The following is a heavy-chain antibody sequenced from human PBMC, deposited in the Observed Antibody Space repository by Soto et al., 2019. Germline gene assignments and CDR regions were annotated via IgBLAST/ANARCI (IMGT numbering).Heavy chain of an antibody. CDR3: ARDIGTARVGALGGANFDY. J-gene: IGHJ4*02. CDR1: GFTFSSYA. Sequence: GGSLRLSCAASGFTFSSYAMHWVRQAPGKGLEWVAVISYDGSNKYYADSVKGRFTISRDNSKNTLYLQMNSLRAEDTAVYYCARDIGTARVGALGGANFDYWGQGTLVTVSS. V-gene: IGHV3-30-3*01. D-gene: IGHD1-26*01. CDR2: ISYDGSNK.